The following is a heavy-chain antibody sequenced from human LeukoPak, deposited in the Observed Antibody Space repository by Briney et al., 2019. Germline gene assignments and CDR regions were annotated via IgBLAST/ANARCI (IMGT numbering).Heavy chain of an antibody. CDR2: FDPEDGET. J-gene: IGHJ4*02. Sequence: GASVKVSCKVSGYTLTELSMHWVRQAPGKGLEWMGGFDPEDGETIYAQKFQGRVTMTEDTSTDTAYMELSSLRSEDTAVYYCATSSGGWFGELFAAFFDYWGQGTLVTVSS. CDR1: GYTLTELS. V-gene: IGHV1-24*01. D-gene: IGHD3-10*01. CDR3: ATSSGGWFGELFAAFFDY.